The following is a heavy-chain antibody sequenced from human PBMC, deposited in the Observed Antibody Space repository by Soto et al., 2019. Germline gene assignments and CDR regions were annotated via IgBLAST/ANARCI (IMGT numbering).Heavy chain of an antibody. CDR3: ARDKITGLFDY. CDR2: INHSGST. CDR1: GGSFSGYY. V-gene: IGHV4-34*01. D-gene: IGHD2-8*02. J-gene: IGHJ4*02. Sequence: SETLSLTCAVYGGSFSGYYWTWIRQPPGAGLEWIGEINHSGSTNYNPSLKSRVTISVDTSKNQYSLKLTSVTAADTAVYYCARDKITGLFDYWGQGTLVTVSS.